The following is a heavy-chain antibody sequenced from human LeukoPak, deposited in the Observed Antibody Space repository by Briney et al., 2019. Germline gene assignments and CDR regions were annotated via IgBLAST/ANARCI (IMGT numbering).Heavy chain of an antibody. Sequence: PGGSLRLSCAASGFTFSSYAMNWVRQAPGKGLEWVSGISGSGLTTYYADSVKGRFTISRDNSKNTVCLQVNSLRAEDTAIFYCAKATVAVAGHTYFAYWGQGTLLTVSS. V-gene: IGHV3-23*01. CDR2: ISGSGLTT. J-gene: IGHJ4*02. CDR3: AKATVAVAGHTYFAY. CDR1: GFTFSSYA. D-gene: IGHD6-19*01.